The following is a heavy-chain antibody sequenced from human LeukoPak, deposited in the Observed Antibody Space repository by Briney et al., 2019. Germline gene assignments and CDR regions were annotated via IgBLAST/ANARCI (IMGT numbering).Heavy chain of an antibody. V-gene: IGHV3-23*01. Sequence: GRSLRLSCAASGFTFSSYAMGWVRQAPGKGLEWVSAISGSGGSTYYADSVKGRFTISRDNSKNTLYLQMNGLRAEDTAVYYCAKGQYYYDSSASFDYWGQGTLVTVSS. CDR2: ISGSGGST. CDR1: GFTFSSYA. D-gene: IGHD3-22*01. CDR3: AKGQYYYDSSASFDY. J-gene: IGHJ4*02.